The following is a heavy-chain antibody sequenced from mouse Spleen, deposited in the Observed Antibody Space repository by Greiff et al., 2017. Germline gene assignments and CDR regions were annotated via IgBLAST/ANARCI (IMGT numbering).Heavy chain of an antibody. CDR3: ARPDYYGSSYDY. J-gene: IGHJ2*01. CDR1: GYTFTSYW. V-gene: IGHV1-50*01. D-gene: IGHD1-1*01. CDR2: IDPSDSYT. Sequence: VQLQESGAELVKPGASVKLSCKASGYTFTSYWMQWVKQRPGQGLEWIGEIDPSDSYTNYNQKFKGKATLTVDTSSSTAYMQLSSLTSEDSAVYYCARPDYYGSSYDYWGQGTTLTVSS.